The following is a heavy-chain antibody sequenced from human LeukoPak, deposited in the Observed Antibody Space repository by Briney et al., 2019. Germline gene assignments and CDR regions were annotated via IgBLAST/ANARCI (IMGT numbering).Heavy chain of an antibody. J-gene: IGHJ4*02. Sequence: PGGSLRLSCAASGFPFSNYGMHWVRQAPGKGLEWVAVISDDGTNKYYADSVRGRFTISRDNSKNTLYLQINSLRPEDTAVYYCAQRVPAPYFDYWGQGTLVTVSS. CDR2: ISDDGTNK. D-gene: IGHD2-2*01. V-gene: IGHV3-30*03. CDR3: AQRVPAPYFDY. CDR1: GFPFSNYG.